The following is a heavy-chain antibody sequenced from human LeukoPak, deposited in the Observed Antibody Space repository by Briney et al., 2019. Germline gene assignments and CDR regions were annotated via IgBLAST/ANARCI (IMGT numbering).Heavy chain of an antibody. V-gene: IGHV1-2*02. Sequence: ASVKVSCKASGYSFTDKYMHWVRQAPGQGLEWMGWINPNSGGTNYAQKFQGRVTMTTDTSMSTAYMELSRLTSDDTAVYYCARAGGRSWFDPWGHGTLVTVSS. CDR2: INPNSGGT. CDR1: GYSFTDKY. CDR3: ARAGGRSWFDP. J-gene: IGHJ5*02.